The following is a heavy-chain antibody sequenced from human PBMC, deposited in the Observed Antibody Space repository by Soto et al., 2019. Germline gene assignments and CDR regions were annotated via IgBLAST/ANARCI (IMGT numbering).Heavy chain of an antibody. Sequence: ASVKVSCKASGYTFTSYGISWVRQAPGQGLEWMGWISAYNGNTNYAQKLQGRVTMTTDTSTSTAYMELRSLRSDDTAVYYCARDGPIAAAGTAYYYYGMDVWGQGTTVTVSS. V-gene: IGHV1-18*01. J-gene: IGHJ6*02. CDR3: ARDGPIAAAGTAYYYYGMDV. CDR2: ISAYNGNT. D-gene: IGHD6-13*01. CDR1: GYTFTSYG.